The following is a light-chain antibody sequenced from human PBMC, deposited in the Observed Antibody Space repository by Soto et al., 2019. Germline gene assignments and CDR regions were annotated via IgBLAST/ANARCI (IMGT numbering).Light chain of an antibody. CDR2: LGS. CDR1: QSLLHSNGHKYLNY. J-gene: IGKJ4*01. CDR3: MQTLQTALT. Sequence: DIVMTQSPLSLFVTPGEPASISCRSSQSLLHSNGHKYLNYLDWYVQKPGQSPQLLIYLGSNRASGVPDRFSGSGSGTDFTLKISRVEAEDVGVYYCMQTLQTALTFGGGTKVEMK. V-gene: IGKV2-28*01.